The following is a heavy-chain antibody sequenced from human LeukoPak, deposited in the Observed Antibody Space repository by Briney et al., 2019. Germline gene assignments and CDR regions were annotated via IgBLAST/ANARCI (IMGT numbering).Heavy chain of an antibody. V-gene: IGHV4-31*03. CDR2: IYYSGST. D-gene: IGHD6-13*01. CDR3: ARSFDIAAAGSLGAFDI. J-gene: IGHJ3*02. CDR1: GGSISSGVYY. Sequence: PSQTLSLTCTVSGGSISSGVYYWSWIRQHPGKGLEWIGYIYYSGSTYYNPSLKSRVTISVDTSKNQFSLKLSSVTAADTAVYYCARSFDIAAAGSLGAFDIWGQGTMVTVSS.